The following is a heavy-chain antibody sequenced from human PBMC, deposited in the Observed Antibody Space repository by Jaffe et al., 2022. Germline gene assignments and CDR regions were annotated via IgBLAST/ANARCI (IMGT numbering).Heavy chain of an antibody. Sequence: EVQLLESGGGLVQPGGSLRLSCAASGFTFSSYAMSWVRQAPGKGLEWVSAISGSGGSTYYADSVKGRFTISRDNSKNTLYLQMNSLRAEDTAVYYCAKDRSSSWYWGGDFQHWGQGTLVTVSS. CDR2: ISGSGGST. CDR3: AKDRSSSWYWGGDFQH. CDR1: GFTFSSYA. V-gene: IGHV3-23*01. J-gene: IGHJ1*01. D-gene: IGHD6-13*01.